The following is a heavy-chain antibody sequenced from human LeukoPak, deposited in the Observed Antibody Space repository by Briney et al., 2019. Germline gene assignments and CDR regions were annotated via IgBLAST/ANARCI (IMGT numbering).Heavy chain of an antibody. D-gene: IGHD2-15*01. Sequence: ASVKVSCKASGYTFSSYAISWVRQAPGQGLEWMGGIIPIFGTANYAQKFQGRVTITADESTSTAYMELSSLRSEDMAVYYCAIKVAAPYYYGMDVWGQGTTVTVSS. CDR3: AIKVAAPYYYGMDV. CDR2: IIPIFGTA. CDR1: GYTFSSYA. V-gene: IGHV1-69*13. J-gene: IGHJ6*02.